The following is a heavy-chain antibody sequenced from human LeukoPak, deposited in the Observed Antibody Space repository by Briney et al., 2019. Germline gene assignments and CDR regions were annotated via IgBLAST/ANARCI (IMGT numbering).Heavy chain of an antibody. CDR2: ISSSSSYI. J-gene: IGHJ4*02. D-gene: IGHD2-15*01. V-gene: IGHV3-21*01. Sequence: GGSLRLSCAASGLTFSSYSMNWVRQPPGKGREWVSSISSSSSYIYYADSVKGRFTISRDNAKNSLYLQMNSLRAEDTAVYYCARVLLEGEDYWGQGTLVTVSP. CDR3: ARVLLEGEDY. CDR1: GLTFSSYS.